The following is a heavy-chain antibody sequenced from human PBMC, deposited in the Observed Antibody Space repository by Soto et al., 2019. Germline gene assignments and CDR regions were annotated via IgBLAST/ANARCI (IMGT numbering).Heavy chain of an antibody. Sequence: QVQLVQSGAEVKKPGASVKVSCKASGYTFTSYDINWVRQATGQGLEWMGWMNPNSGNTGYAQKFXVRVTMTRNTPXXXAXXELSSLRSEDTAVYYCARRGYSSSWYYYYYYGMDVWGQGTTVTVSS. CDR3: ARRGYSSSWYYYYYYGMDV. D-gene: IGHD6-13*01. V-gene: IGHV1-8*01. CDR1: GYTFTSYD. J-gene: IGHJ6*02. CDR2: MNPNSGNT.